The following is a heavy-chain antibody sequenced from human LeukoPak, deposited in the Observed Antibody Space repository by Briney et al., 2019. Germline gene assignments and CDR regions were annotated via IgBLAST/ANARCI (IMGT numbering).Heavy chain of an antibody. V-gene: IGHV3-23*01. J-gene: IGHJ4*02. CDR3: AKDGGYGSGSYYPDY. D-gene: IGHD3-10*01. Sequence: EGSLRLSCAASGFTFSSYAMNWVRQAPGKGLEWVSSISGGAGSASYADSVKGRFTMSRDNSKNTLYLQMNSLRAEDTAVYYCAKDGGYGSGSYYPDYWGQGTLVTVSS. CDR1: GFTFSSYA. CDR2: ISGGAGSA.